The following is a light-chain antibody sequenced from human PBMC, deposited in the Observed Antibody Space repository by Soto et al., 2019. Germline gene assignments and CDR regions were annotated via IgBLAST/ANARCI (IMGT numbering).Light chain of an antibody. CDR3: QQYYSTPQLT. CDR1: QSVLYSSNNKNY. CDR2: WAS. Sequence: DIVMTQSPDSLAVSLGERATINCKSSQSVLYSSNNKNYLAWYQQKPGQPPKLLIYWASTRESGVPDRFSGSGSGTDFTLTISSLQAEDGAVYFCQQYYSTPQLTFGGGTKGEIK. V-gene: IGKV4-1*01. J-gene: IGKJ4*01.